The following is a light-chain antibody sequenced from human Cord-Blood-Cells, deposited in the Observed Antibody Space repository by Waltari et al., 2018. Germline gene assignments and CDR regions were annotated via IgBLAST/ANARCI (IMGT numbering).Light chain of an antibody. CDR2: GAS. V-gene: IGKV3-20*01. Sequence: IALTQSPGTLSLSPGERANLSCRASQSVSSSYLAWYQQKPGQAPRLLIYGASSRATGIPDRFSGSGSGTDFTLTISRLEPEDFAVYYCQQYGSSPLTFGGGTKVEIK. CDR3: QQYGSSPLT. CDR1: QSVSSSY. J-gene: IGKJ4*01.